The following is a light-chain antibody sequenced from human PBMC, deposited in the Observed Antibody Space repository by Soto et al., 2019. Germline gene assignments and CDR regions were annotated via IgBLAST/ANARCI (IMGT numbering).Light chain of an antibody. CDR3: QKCNNAPYT. CDR2: AAS. V-gene: IGKV1-27*01. CDR1: QGISNY. J-gene: IGKJ2*01. Sequence: DIQMTQSPPSLSASVGDRVNITCRASQGISNYLAWYQHKPGKVPKLLIYAASTLQSGVPSRFSGSGSGTDFTLTISSLQPEDVATYYCQKCNNAPYTFGQVTKREIK.